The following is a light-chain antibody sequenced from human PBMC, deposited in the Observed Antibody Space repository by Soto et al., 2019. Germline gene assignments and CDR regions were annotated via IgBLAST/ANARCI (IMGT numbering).Light chain of an antibody. CDR1: QSISSE. Sequence: EIVMTQSPATLSVSPGERATLSCRASQSISSELAWYQQKPGQPPRLLIYSASTRATGVPARFTGSGSGSELTLTISGLQSEDFAVYYCQQGHNWPLTLGQGTRLEI. J-gene: IGKJ2*01. V-gene: IGKV3-15*01. CDR3: QQGHNWPLT. CDR2: SAS.